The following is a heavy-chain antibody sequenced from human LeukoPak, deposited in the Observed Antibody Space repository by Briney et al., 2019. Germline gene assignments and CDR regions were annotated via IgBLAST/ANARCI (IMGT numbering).Heavy chain of an antibody. Sequence: GASVKVSCKASGYTFTSYGISWVRQAPGQGLEWMGWISAYNGNTNYAQKLQGRVTMTTDTSTSTAYMELRSLRSDDTAVYYCASAPPLAAAGTEFDPWGQGTLVTVSS. CDR3: ASAPPLAAAGTEFDP. CDR2: ISAYNGNT. V-gene: IGHV1-18*01. CDR1: GYTFTSYG. D-gene: IGHD6-13*01. J-gene: IGHJ5*02.